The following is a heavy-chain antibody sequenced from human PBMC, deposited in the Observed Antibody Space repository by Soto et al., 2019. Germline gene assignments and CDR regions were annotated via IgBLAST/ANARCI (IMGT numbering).Heavy chain of an antibody. D-gene: IGHD4-17*01. J-gene: IGHJ5*02. CDR2: ISSSSSYI. CDR3: AREADYVNWFDP. CDR1: GFTFSSYS. Sequence: GGSLRLSCAASGFTFSSYSMNWVRQAPGKGLEWVSSISSSSSYIYYADSVKGRFTISRDNAKNSLYLQMNSLRAEDTAVYYCAREADYVNWFDPWGQGTLVTVSP. V-gene: IGHV3-21*01.